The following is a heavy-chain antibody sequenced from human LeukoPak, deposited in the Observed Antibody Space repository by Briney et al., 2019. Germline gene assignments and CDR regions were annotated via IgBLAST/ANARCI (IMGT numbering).Heavy chain of an antibody. Sequence: GASVKVSCKASGYTFTGYYMHWVRQAPGKGLEWVSAISGSGGSTYYADSVKGRFTISRDNSKNTLYLQMNSLRAEDTAVYYCAKGIVSIAAAGTGVDYWGQGTLVTVSS. CDR1: GYTFTGYY. CDR2: ISGSGGST. D-gene: IGHD6-13*01. J-gene: IGHJ4*02. CDR3: AKGIVSIAAAGTGVDY. V-gene: IGHV3-23*01.